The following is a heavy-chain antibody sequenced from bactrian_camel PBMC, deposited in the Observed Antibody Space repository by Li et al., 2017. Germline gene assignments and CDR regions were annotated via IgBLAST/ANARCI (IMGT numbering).Heavy chain of an antibody. D-gene: IGHD5*01. Sequence: HVQLVESGGGSVRAGGSLRLACAVSGYTRDTFCMGWFRRGPGRSREGVAGIDSDGRTTYSPSVNGRFTIVQDNDYNEVYLVMRNLKPDDTAMYSCAAARGDRDLSPREYNYWGQGTQVTVS. V-gene: IGHV3S9*01. J-gene: IGHJ4*01. CDR1: GYTRDTFC. CDR2: IDSDGRT. CDR3: AAARGDRDLSPREYNY.